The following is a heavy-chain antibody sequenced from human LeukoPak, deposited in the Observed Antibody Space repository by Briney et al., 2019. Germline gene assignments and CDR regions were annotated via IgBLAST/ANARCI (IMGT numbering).Heavy chain of an antibody. Sequence: PGGSLRLSCAASGFTLNGYLMSWVRQAPGRGLEWVANINEDGSEENYLDSVKGRFTVSRDNAKNSLYLQMNSLRGEDTAVYYCARSNPNRNALDLWGQGTMVTISS. CDR2: INEDGSEE. D-gene: IGHD1-14*01. V-gene: IGHV3-7*01. CDR3: ARSNPNRNALDL. J-gene: IGHJ3*01. CDR1: GFTLNGYL.